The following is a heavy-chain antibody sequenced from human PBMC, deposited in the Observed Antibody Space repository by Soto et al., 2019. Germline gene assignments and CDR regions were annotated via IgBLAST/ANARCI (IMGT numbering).Heavy chain of an antibody. J-gene: IGHJ2*01. CDR2: LNIAGTI. D-gene: IGHD6-13*01. CDR1: GASISSFN. CDR3: ARDRGEYTSSWFWYFSH. Sequence: SETLSLTCSVSGASISSFNWNWVRQPAGKGPEWVGRLNIAGTINYNPSLKSRITMTMDTSKNQISLHLRSVTAADTAIYYCARDRGEYTSSWFWYFSHWGHGTLVTVSS. V-gene: IGHV4-4*07.